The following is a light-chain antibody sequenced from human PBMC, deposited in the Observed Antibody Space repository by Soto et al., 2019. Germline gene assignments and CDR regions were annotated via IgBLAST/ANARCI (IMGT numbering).Light chain of an antibody. CDR3: CNYAGGFYV. V-gene: IGLV2-11*01. CDR2: DGS. J-gene: IGLJ1*01. CDR1: SCNIGAYSY. Sequence: QSALTQPPSVSGSPGQSVTISCTGTSCNIGAYSYVSWYQQHPGKAPKAIIYDGSERPSGVPDRFSGSKSGNTASLTISGLQADDEDDYSCCNYAGGFYVFGTGTKGTVL.